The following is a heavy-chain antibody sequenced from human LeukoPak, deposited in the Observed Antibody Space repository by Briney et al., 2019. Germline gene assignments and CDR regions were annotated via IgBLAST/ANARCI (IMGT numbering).Heavy chain of an antibody. CDR2: ISSNGGST. CDR1: GFTFSSYA. D-gene: IGHD3-16*01. Sequence: GGSLRLSCAATGFTFSSYAMPWVRQAPGKGLEYVSAISSNGGSTYYANSVKGRFTISRDNSKNTLYLQMGSLRAEDMAVYYCARGARYDYVLGYWGQGTLVTVSS. J-gene: IGHJ4*02. V-gene: IGHV3-64*01. CDR3: ARGARYDYVLGY.